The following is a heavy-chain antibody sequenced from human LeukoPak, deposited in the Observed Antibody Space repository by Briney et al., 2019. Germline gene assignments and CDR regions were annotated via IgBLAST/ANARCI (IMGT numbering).Heavy chain of an antibody. Sequence: SETLSLTCTVSGGSISSGNYYWSWIRQPAGKGLEWIGHIYTSGTTYYNPSLKSRVTISVDRSKNQFSLKLSSVTAADTAVYYCAGVISEADYWGQGTLVTVSS. J-gene: IGHJ4*02. CDR1: GGSISSGNYY. CDR3: AGVISEADY. D-gene: IGHD3-16*02. CDR2: IYTSGTT. V-gene: IGHV4-61*09.